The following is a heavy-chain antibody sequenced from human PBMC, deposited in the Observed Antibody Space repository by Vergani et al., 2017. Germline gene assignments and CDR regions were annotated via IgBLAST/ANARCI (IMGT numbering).Heavy chain of an antibody. CDR2: ISSSGSTI. V-gene: IGHV3-48*03. CDR1: GFTFSSYE. CDR3: AKDSNYYDSGDGY. J-gene: IGHJ4*02. D-gene: IGHD3-22*01. Sequence: EVQLVESGGGLVQPGGSLRLSCAASGFTFSSYEMNWVRQAPGKGLEWVSYISSSGSTIYYADSVKGRFTISRDNAKNSLYLQMNSLRAEDTAVYYCAKDSNYYDSGDGYWGQGTLVTVSS.